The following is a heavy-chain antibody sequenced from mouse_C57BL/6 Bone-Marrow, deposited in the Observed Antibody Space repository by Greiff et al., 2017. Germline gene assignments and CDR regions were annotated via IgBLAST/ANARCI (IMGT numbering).Heavy chain of an antibody. CDR3: TTLYYYGSRRRYFDV. D-gene: IGHD1-1*01. CDR2: IDPENGDT. CDR1: GFNIKDDY. J-gene: IGHJ1*03. Sequence: EVKLMESGAELVRPGASVKLSCTASGFNIKDDYMHWVKQRPEQGLEWIGWIDPENGDTEYASKFQGKATITADTSSNTAYLQLSSLTSEDTAVYYCTTLYYYGSRRRYFDVWGTGTTVTVSS. V-gene: IGHV14-4*01.